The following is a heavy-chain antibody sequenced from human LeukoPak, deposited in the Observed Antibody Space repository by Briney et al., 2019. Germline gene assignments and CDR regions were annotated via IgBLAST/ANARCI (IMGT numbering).Heavy chain of an antibody. CDR1: GFTFSSYG. Sequence: TGGSLRLSCAASGFTFSSYGMHWVRRVPGKGLEWVAVIWYDGSNKYYADSVEGRFTISRDNSKNTLYLQMNSLRAEDTAVYYCARDRGTMVRGEGGEWDPWGQGTLVTVSS. CDR2: IWYDGSNK. J-gene: IGHJ5*02. CDR3: ARDRGTMVRGEGGEWDP. D-gene: IGHD3-10*01. V-gene: IGHV3-33*01.